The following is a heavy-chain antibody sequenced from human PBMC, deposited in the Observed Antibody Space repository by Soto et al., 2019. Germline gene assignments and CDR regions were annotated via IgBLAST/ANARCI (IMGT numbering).Heavy chain of an antibody. CDR2: ISYDGSNK. CDR3: AKLRGVSYGDY. Sequence: QVQLVESGGGVVQPGRSLRLSCAASGFTFSSYGMHWVRQAPGKGLEWVSVISYDGSNKYYADSVKGRFTISRDNSKNPLYLQMNSLRAEDTAVYYCAKLRGVSYGDYWGQGTLFTFSS. CDR1: GFTFSSYG. D-gene: IGHD1-26*01. J-gene: IGHJ4*02. V-gene: IGHV3-30*18.